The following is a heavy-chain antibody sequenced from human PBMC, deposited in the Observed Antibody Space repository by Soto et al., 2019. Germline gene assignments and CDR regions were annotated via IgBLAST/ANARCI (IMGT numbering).Heavy chain of an antibody. CDR1: GFTFCSYG. Sequence: PGGSLRLSCAASGFTFCSYGMHWVRQAPGKGLEWVAVIWYDGSNKYYADSVKGRFTISRDNSKNTLYLQMDSLRVEDTAVYYCGKVADSGYYTVERWGQGTLVTVSS. J-gene: IGHJ4*02. CDR3: GKVADSGYYTVER. V-gene: IGHV3-33*06. CDR2: IWYDGSNK. D-gene: IGHD3-22*01.